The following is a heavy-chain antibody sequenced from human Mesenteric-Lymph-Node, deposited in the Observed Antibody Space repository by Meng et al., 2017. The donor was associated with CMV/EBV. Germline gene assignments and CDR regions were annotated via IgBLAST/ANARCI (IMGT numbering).Heavy chain of an antibody. V-gene: IGHV3-23*01. Sequence: LKISCAASGFTFSSYAMSWVRQAPGKGLEWVSAISGSGGSTYYADSVKGRFTISRDNSKNTLYLQMNSLRAEDTAVYYCASPTDGYCSSTSCYWGAFDIWGQGTMVTVSS. CDR1: GFTFSSYA. CDR2: ISGSGGST. J-gene: IGHJ3*02. D-gene: IGHD2-2*01. CDR3: ASPTDGYCSSTSCYWGAFDI.